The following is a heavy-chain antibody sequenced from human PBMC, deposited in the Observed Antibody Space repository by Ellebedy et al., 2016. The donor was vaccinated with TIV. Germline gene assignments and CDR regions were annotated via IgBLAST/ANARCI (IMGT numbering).Heavy chain of an antibody. CDR2: MGTAGDT. Sequence: PGGSLRLSCAASGFTLSTYDMHWVRQATGKGLEWVSAMGTAGDTYYPDSVKGRFTISRDNAKNSLYLQMNSLRAGDTAVYYCAKDRTSGDGYWVFDQWGQGTLVTVSS. D-gene: IGHD5-18*01. V-gene: IGHV3-13*01. CDR3: AKDRTSGDGYWVFDQ. J-gene: IGHJ4*02. CDR1: GFTLSTYD.